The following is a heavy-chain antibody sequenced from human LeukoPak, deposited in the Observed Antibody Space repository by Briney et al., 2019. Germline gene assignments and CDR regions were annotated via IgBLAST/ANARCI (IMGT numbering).Heavy chain of an antibody. D-gene: IGHD3-16*02. J-gene: IGHJ4*02. CDR2: INHSGST. CDR3: ARTSSYDYVWGSYRYTSLVPFDY. CDR1: GGSFSGYY. V-gene: IGHV4-34*01. Sequence: SETLSLTCAVYGGSFSGYYWSWIRQPPGKGLEWIGEINHSGSTNYNPSLKSRVTISVDTSKNQFSLKLSSVTAADTAVYYCARTSSYDYVWGSYRYTSLVPFDYWGQGTLVTVSS.